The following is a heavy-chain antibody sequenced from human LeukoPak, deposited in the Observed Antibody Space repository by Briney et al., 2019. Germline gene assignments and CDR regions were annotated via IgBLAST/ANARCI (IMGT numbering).Heavy chain of an antibody. CDR2: IYYSGST. V-gene: IGHV4-31*03. J-gene: IGHJ4*02. CDR3: ARAKSSSFLCDY. CDR1: GGSISSGGYY. D-gene: IGHD3-3*01. Sequence: SETLSLTCTVSGGSISSGGYYWSWIRQHPGKGLEWIGYIYYSGSTYYNPSLKSRVTISVDTSKNQFSLKLSSVTAADTAVYYCARAKSSSFLCDYWGQGTLVTVSS.